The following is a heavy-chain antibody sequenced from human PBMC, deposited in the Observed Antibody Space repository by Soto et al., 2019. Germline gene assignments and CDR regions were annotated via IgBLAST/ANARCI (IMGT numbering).Heavy chain of an antibody. J-gene: IGHJ4*02. V-gene: IGHV3-23*01. CDR1: AVTFNTYA. Sequence: EVQLLESGGGLVQPGGSLRLSCAASAVTFNTYAMTWVRQAPGKGLEWVSGISGSGVNTYYADSVKGRFTISRDNSKNTLYLEMNSLRAEDTAVYYCAQGRFSGSTNFFDYWGQGTLVTVSS. CDR3: AQGRFSGSTNFFDY. CDR2: ISGSGVNT. D-gene: IGHD1-26*01.